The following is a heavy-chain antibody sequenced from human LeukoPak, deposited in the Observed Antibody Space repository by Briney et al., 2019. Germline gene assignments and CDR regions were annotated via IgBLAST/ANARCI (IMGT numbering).Heavy chain of an antibody. CDR3: AKDLYSSGWYLNYFDY. CDR1: GFTFSSYG. CDR2: IRYDGSNK. V-gene: IGHV3-30*02. Sequence: GGSLRLSCAASGFTFSSYGMHWVRQAPGKGLEWVAFIRYDGSNKYYADSVKGRFTISRDNSKNTLYLQMNSLRAEDTAVYYCAKDLYSSGWYLNYFDYWGQGTLVTVSS. J-gene: IGHJ4*02. D-gene: IGHD6-19*01.